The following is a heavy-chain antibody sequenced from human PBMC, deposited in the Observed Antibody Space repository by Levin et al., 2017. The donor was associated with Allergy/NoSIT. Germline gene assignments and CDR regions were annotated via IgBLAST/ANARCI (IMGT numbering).Heavy chain of an antibody. CDR3: ARGVPFRYSSSFNFDY. Sequence: PGGSLRLSCAASGFTFSSYSMNWVRQAPGKGVEWVSYISSSSSTIYYADSVKGRFTISRDNAKNSLYLQMNSLRDEDTAVYYCARGVPFRYSSSFNFDYWGQGTLVTVSS. CDR1: GFTFSSYS. CDR2: ISSSSSTI. D-gene: IGHD6-6*01. V-gene: IGHV3-48*02. J-gene: IGHJ4*02.